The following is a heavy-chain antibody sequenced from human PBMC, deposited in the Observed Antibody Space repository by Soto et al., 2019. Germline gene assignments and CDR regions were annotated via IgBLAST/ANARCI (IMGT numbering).Heavy chain of an antibody. V-gene: IGHV3-66*01. D-gene: IGHD6-25*01. CDR1: GFTFRSHA. J-gene: IGHJ4*02. CDR3: AKVPFPATLAFDD. CDR2: IYSGGYT. Sequence: GGSLRLSCAASGFTFRSHAMSWVRQAPGKGLEWVSVIYSGGYTYYADSVKGRFTISRDNSKNTLYLQMNSLRAEDTAVYYCAKVPFPATLAFDDWGQGTLVTVSS.